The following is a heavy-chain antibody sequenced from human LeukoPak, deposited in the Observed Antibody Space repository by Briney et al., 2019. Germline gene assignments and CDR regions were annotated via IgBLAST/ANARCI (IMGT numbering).Heavy chain of an antibody. CDR2: IYYSGST. CDR1: GGSISSYY. D-gene: IGHD3-22*01. V-gene: IGHV4-59*08. Sequence: SETLSLTCTVSGGSISSYYWSWIRQPPGKGLEWIGYIYYSGSTYYNPSLKSRVTISVDTSKNQFSLKLSSVTAADTAVYYCARPYPYYYDSSGYPEGDAFDIWGQGTMVTVSS. J-gene: IGHJ3*02. CDR3: ARPYPYYYDSSGYPEGDAFDI.